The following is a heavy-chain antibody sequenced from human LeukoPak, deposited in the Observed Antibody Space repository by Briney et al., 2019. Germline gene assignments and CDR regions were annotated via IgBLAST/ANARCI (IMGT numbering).Heavy chain of an antibody. D-gene: IGHD3-22*01. CDR3: AKDIRAYYVSSGSYDY. J-gene: IGHJ4*02. CDR2: ISWNSGSI. CDR1: GFTFDDYA. Sequence: GRSLRLSCAASGFTFDDYAMHWVRQAPGKGLEWVSGISWNSGSIGYADSVKGRFTISRDNAKNSLYLQMNSLRAEDTALYYCAKDIRAYYVSSGSYDYWGQGTLVTVSS. V-gene: IGHV3-9*01.